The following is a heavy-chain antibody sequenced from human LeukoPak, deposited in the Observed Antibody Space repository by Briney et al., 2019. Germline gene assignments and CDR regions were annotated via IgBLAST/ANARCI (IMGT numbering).Heavy chain of an antibody. Sequence: GESLKISCQGSGYKFVNYWITWVRQMPGKGLEWMGRIDPSDSIINYSPSFEGHVTFSADKSINTAYLQWSSLKASDTATYYCARSRGDFWSGYTYYYYGMDVWGQGTTVTVSS. J-gene: IGHJ6*02. CDR1: GYKFVNYW. D-gene: IGHD3-3*01. CDR3: ARSRGDFWSGYTYYYYGMDV. V-gene: IGHV5-10-1*01. CDR2: IDPSDSII.